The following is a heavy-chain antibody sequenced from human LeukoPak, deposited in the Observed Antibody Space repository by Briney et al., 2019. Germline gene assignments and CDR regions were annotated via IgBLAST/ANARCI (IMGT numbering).Heavy chain of an antibody. CDR2: INHSGST. D-gene: IGHD3-10*01. V-gene: IGHV4-34*01. Sequence: SETLSLTCAVYGGSFSGYYWSWIRQPPGKGLEWIGEINHSGSTNYNPSLKSRVTISVDTSKNQFSLKLSSVTAADTAVYYCVGFGENKGYWGQGTLVTVSS. CDR1: GGSFSGYY. J-gene: IGHJ4*02. CDR3: VGFGENKGY.